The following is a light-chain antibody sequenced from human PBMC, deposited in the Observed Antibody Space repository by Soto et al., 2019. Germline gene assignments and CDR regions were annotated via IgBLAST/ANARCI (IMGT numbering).Light chain of an antibody. CDR1: QRVGSD. CDR2: HTS. Sequence: ETVMTQSPGTLSASPGEGATLSCRASQRVGSDLAWYQQKPGQAPRLLIYHTSTRATGIPARLSGSGSGTEFTLTISSLQSEDYAVYYCQHYNNWPLTFGGGTKVDIK. J-gene: IGKJ4*01. CDR3: QHYNNWPLT. V-gene: IGKV3-15*01.